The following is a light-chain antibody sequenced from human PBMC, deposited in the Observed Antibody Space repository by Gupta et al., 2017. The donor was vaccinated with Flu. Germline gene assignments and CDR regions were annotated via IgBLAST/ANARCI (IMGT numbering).Light chain of an antibody. CDR1: QGIRDD. CDR2: AAS. Sequence: AIQMTQSPSSLSASVGDRVTITCRASQGIRDDLSWYQQKPGKPPKLLIYAASSVQSGVPARFSGNGSGTDFTLTISSLQPEDFATFYCRQEDHYPWTFGQGTKVEIK. J-gene: IGKJ1*01. V-gene: IGKV1-6*01. CDR3: RQEDHYPWT.